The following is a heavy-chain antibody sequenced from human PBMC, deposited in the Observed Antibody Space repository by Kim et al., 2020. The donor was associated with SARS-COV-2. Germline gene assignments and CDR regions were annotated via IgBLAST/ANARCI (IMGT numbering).Heavy chain of an antibody. J-gene: IGHJ4*02. CDR3: ARAYSSSFYY. V-gene: IGHV4-61*01. CDR2: IYYSGST. CDR1: GGSVSSGSYY. D-gene: IGHD6-6*01. Sequence: SETLSLTCTVSGGSVSSGSYYWSWIGQPPGKGLEWIGYIYYSGSTNYNPSLKSRVTISVDTSKNQFSLKLSSVTAADTAVYYCARAYSSSFYYWGQGALVTVSS.